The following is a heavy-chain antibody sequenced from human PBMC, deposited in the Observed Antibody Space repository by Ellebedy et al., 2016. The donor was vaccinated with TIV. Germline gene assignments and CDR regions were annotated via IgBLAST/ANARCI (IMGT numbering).Heavy chain of an antibody. D-gene: IGHD3-3*01. CDR2: IYYSGSS. Sequence: MPSETLSLTCTVSGGSISSSSYYWGWIRQPPGKGLEWSGSIYYSGSSYYNPSLKSRVTISVDTSKNQFSLKLSSVTAADTAVYYCEIQNLDYDFWSGLWGYYGMDVWGQGTTVTVSS. CDR3: EIQNLDYDFWSGLWGYYGMDV. J-gene: IGHJ6*02. V-gene: IGHV4-39*01. CDR1: GGSISSSSYY.